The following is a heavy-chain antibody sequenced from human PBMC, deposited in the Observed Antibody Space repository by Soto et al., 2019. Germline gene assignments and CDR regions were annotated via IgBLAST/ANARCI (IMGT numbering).Heavy chain of an antibody. CDR1: GFSLSTSGVG. J-gene: IGHJ5*02. Sequence: QITLKESGPTLVNPTQTLTLTCTFSGFSLSTSGVGVGWIRQPPGKALEWLAPIYWDDDKRYSPSLKSRLTISKHTFKNQVVLTMTNMDPVDTATYYCAHIIQIPGTMTTFDWFDPWGEGPLVTVSS. CDR3: AHIIQIPGTMTTFDWFDP. D-gene: IGHD4-17*01. V-gene: IGHV2-5*02. CDR2: IYWDDDK.